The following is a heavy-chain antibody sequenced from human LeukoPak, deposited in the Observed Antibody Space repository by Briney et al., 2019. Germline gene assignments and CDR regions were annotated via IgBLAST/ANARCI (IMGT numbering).Heavy chain of an antibody. Sequence: SETLSLTCAVYGGSFSGYYWSWIRQPPGKGLEWIGEINHSGSTNYNPSLKSRVTISVDTSKNQFSLKLSSVTAADTAVYYCARCLPRYSSGWYVDYWGQGTLVTVSS. V-gene: IGHV4-34*01. D-gene: IGHD6-19*01. CDR2: INHSGST. J-gene: IGHJ4*02. CDR1: GGSFSGYY. CDR3: ARCLPRYSSGWYVDY.